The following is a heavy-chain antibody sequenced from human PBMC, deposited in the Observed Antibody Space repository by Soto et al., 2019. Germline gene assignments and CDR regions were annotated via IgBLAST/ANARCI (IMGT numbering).Heavy chain of an antibody. CDR3: ARATAAGQIGP. J-gene: IGHJ5*01. CDR2: IYYSGST. CDR1: GGSIGSGGDS. D-gene: IGHD6-13*01. Sequence: SETLCLTCTVSGGSIGSGGDSWSWIRQHPGKGLEWNGYIYYSGSTYYNPSLKSRATISVDTSKNQCSPKLSSVTAADAAVYDWARATAAGQIGPSGQGTLVTDSS. V-gene: IGHV4-31*03.